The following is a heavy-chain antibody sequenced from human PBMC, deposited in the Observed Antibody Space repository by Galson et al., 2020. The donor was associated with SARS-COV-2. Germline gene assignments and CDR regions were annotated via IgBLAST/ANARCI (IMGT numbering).Heavy chain of an antibody. D-gene: IGHD6-13*01. CDR2: IYYSGNT. Sequence: SEPLSLTCTVSGGSISNYYWSWIRQPPGKGLEWIGYIYYSGNTNYNPSLKSRVTISVDTSKNQFSLKLSSVTAADTAVYYCARTIALVRLDPRGQGTRVTVSS. CDR1: GGSISNYY. V-gene: IGHV4-59*01. J-gene: IGHJ5*02. CDR3: ARTIALVRLDP.